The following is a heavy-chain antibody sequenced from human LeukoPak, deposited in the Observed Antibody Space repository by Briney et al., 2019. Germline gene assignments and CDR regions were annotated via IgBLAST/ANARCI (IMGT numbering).Heavy chain of an antibody. Sequence: ETLSLTCAVSGGSISSESYWGWIRQPPGKGLEWVSAISGSGGSTYYADPVKGRFTISRDNSKNTLYLQMNSLRAEDTAVYYCAKVWPNRGGGFDYWGQGTLVTVSS. J-gene: IGHJ4*02. D-gene: IGHD1-14*01. CDR3: AKVWPNRGGGFDY. CDR2: ISGSGGST. CDR1: GGSISSES. V-gene: IGHV3-23*01.